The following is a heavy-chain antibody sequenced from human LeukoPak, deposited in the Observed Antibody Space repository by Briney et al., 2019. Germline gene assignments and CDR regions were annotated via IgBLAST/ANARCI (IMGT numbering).Heavy chain of an antibody. V-gene: IGHV4-38-2*02. D-gene: IGHD3-3*01. J-gene: IGHJ5*02. CDR2: IYHSGST. CDR1: GYSISSGYY. Sequence: SETLSLTCTVSGYSISSGYYWGWIRQPPGKGLEWIGSIYHSGSTYYNPSLKSRVTISVDTSKNQFSLKLSSVTAAVTAVYYCARASSFYDFWSGYSQSNWFDPWGQGTLVTVSS. CDR3: ARASSFYDFWSGYSQSNWFDP.